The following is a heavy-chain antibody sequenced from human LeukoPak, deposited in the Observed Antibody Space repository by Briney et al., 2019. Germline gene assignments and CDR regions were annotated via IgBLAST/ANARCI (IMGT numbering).Heavy chain of an antibody. CDR1: GFSFSSFG. CDR2: IRYDETNK. J-gene: IGHJ4*02. Sequence: GGSLRLSCAASGFSFSSFGMHWVRQAPGKGLEWVAFIRYDETNKFYADSVKGRFTISRDNSNNTLYLQMNSLRAEDSAVYHCAKSQRGYCSSTSCYGDYWGQVTLVTVSS. V-gene: IGHV3-30*02. CDR3: AKSQRGYCSSTSCYGDY. D-gene: IGHD2-2*03.